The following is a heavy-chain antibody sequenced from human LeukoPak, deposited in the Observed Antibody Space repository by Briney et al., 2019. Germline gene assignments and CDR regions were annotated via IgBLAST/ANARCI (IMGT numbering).Heavy chain of an antibody. CDR3: ARDGFWSGKIDI. CDR2: IYTSGST. D-gene: IGHD3-3*01. Sequence: SETLSLTCTVSGGSISSYYWSWIRQPAGKGLEWIGRIYTSGSTNYNPSLKSRVTMSVDTSKNQFSLKLSSVTAADMAVYYCARDGFWSGKIDIWGQGTLVTVSS. J-gene: IGHJ5*02. V-gene: IGHV4-4*07. CDR1: GGSISSYY.